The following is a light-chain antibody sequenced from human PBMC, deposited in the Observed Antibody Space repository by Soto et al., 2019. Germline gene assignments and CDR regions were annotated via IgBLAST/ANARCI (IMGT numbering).Light chain of an antibody. V-gene: IGKV3-20*01. CDR1: QSVSTY. Sequence: ELVLTQSPGTLSLSPGERATLSCRASQSVSTYLAWYQQKAGQAPRLLIYGASTRATGIPARFSGSGSGTDFTLTISRLEPEDFAVYYCQQYGSSPGTFGQGTKVDIK. CDR3: QQYGSSPGT. CDR2: GAS. J-gene: IGKJ1*01.